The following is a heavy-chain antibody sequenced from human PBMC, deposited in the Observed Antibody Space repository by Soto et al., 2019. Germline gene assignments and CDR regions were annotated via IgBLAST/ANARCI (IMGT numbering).Heavy chain of an antibody. CDR3: ARPVPGTLYYSDF. Sequence: PSETLSLTCTVSGGSISSISHSWGWIRQSPGQGLEWIGNIFYNGITYYNPSLKSRVTISADTSKNHFSLKLRSVTVADTAVYSCARPVPGTLYYSDFSGQASLVPVSS. D-gene: IGHD1-1*01. J-gene: IGHJ4*02. CDR2: IFYNGIT. CDR1: GGSISSISHS. V-gene: IGHV4-39*02.